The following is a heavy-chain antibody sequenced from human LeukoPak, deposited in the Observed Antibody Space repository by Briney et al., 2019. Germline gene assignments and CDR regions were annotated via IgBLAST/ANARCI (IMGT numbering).Heavy chain of an antibody. CDR2: IRYDGSNK. V-gene: IGHV3-30*02. J-gene: IGHJ4*02. CDR1: GFTFSSYG. CDR3: AKDSDEYGSGSYYLFDY. Sequence: GGSLRLSCAASGFTFSSYGMHWVRQAPGKGLEWVAFIRYDGSNKYYADSVTGRFTISRDNSKNTLYLQMNSLRAEDTAVYYCAKDSDEYGSGSYYLFDYWGQGTLVTVSS. D-gene: IGHD3-10*01.